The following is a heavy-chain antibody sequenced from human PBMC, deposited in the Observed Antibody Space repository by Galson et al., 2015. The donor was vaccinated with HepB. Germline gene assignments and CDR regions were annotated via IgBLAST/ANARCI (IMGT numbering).Heavy chain of an antibody. CDR3: AKVFGWYDVVAFDI. CDR2: ISYDGSNK. J-gene: IGHJ3*02. Sequence: SLRLSCAASGFTFSSYGMHWVRQAPGKGLEWVAVISYDGSNKYYADSVKGRFTISRDNSKNTLYLQMNSLRAEDTAVYYCAKVFGWYDVVAFDIWGQGTIVTVSS. V-gene: IGHV3-30*18. CDR1: GFTFSSYG. D-gene: IGHD6-19*01.